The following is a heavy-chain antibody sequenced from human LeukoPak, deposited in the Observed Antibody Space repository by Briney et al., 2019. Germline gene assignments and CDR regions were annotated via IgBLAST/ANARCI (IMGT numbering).Heavy chain of an antibody. J-gene: IGHJ4*02. V-gene: IGHV3-13*01. CDR2: IGTAGDT. Sequence: PGGSLRLSCAASGFTFSSYDMHWVRQATGKGLEWVSAIGTAGDTYYPGSVKGRFTISRENAKNSLYLQMNSLRAGDTAVYYCARGAGLHGDSDFDYWGQGTLVTVSS. CDR3: ARGAGLHGDSDFDY. CDR1: GFTFSSYD. D-gene: IGHD2-21*02.